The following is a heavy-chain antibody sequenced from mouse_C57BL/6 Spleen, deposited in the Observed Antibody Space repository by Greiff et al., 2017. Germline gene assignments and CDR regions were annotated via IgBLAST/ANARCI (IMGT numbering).Heavy chain of an antibody. D-gene: IGHD3-2*02. CDR1: GYTFTSYW. CDR3: AGGAQATYY. Sequence: VQLQQPGAELVKPGASVKLSCKASGYTFTSYWMHWVKQRPGQGLAWIGMIHPNSGSTNYNEQFKSKDTLTVDKSSSPAYMQLSSLTSEDSAVXECAGGAQATYYWGQGTTLTVSS. CDR2: IHPNSGST. J-gene: IGHJ2*01. V-gene: IGHV1-64*01.